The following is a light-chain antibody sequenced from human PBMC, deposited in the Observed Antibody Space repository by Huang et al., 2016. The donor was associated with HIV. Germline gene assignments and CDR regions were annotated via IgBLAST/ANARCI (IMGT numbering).Light chain of an antibody. V-gene: IGKV1-33*01. CDR3: QQGDNLPVT. Sequence: DIQMTQSPSSLSASVGDRVTITCQASQGINNFLNWYQQRPGKVPKLLIYDASNLETGVPSRFSGSGSGTTFTFTITSLQPEDFATYYCQQGDNLPVTFGQGTRLEIK. CDR2: DAS. CDR1: QGINNF. J-gene: IGKJ2*01.